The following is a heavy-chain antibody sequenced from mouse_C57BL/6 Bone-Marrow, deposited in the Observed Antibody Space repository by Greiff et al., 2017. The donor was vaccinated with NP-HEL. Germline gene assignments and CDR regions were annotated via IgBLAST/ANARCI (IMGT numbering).Heavy chain of an antibody. CDR1: GFTFSDFY. CDR2: SRNKANDYTT. D-gene: IGHD4-1*01. Sequence: EVKLVESGGGLVQSGRSLRLSCATSGFTFSDFYMEWVRQAPGKGLEWIAASRNKANDYTTEYSASVKGRFIVSRDTSQSILYLQMNALRAEDTAIYYCARDAEELGWFAYWGQGTLVTVSA. CDR3: ARDAEELGWFAY. J-gene: IGHJ3*01. V-gene: IGHV7-1*01.